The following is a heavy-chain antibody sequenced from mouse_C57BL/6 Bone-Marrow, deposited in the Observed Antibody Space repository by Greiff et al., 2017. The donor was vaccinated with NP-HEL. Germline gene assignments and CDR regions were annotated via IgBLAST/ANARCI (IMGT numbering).Heavy chain of an antibody. Sequence: VQLQESGPGLVQPSQSLSITCTVSGFSLTSYGVHWVRQSPGKGLEWLGVIWSGGSTDYNEAFISRLSIIKDNSKSQIFFKMNNLQTDYTAIYYCAKRRYDYVYAMDYWGQGTSVTVSS. CDR1: GFSLTSYG. CDR2: IWSGGST. CDR3: AKRRYDYVYAMDY. D-gene: IGHD2-4*01. J-gene: IGHJ4*01. V-gene: IGHV2-2*01.